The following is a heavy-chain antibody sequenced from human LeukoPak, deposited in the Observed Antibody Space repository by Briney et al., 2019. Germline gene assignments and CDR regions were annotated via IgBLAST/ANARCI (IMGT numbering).Heavy chain of an antibody. J-gene: IGHJ4*02. CDR2: ISAYNGNT. CDR3: ARVVSGYSSSWFDY. V-gene: IGHV1-18*01. Sequence: ASVKVSCKASGYTFTSYGISWVRQAPGQGLEWMGWISAYNGNTNYAQKLQGRVTMTTDTSTSTAYMELRSLRSDDTAVYYCARVVSGYSSSWFDYWGQGTLVTDSS. CDR1: GYTFTSYG. D-gene: IGHD6-13*01.